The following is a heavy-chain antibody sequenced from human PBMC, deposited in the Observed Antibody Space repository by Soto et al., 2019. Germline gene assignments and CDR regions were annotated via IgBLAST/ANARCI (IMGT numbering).Heavy chain of an antibody. D-gene: IGHD2-15*01. CDR2: IYPGDSDT. Sequence: GESLKISCKGSGYSFTTYWIGWVRQMPGKGLEWMGIIYPGDSDTRYSPSFQGQVTISADKSISTAYLQWSSLKASDTAMYYCARPSRVAGSDSFDYRGPGTLVLVSS. CDR1: GYSFTTYW. V-gene: IGHV5-51*01. CDR3: ARPSRVAGSDSFDY. J-gene: IGHJ4*02.